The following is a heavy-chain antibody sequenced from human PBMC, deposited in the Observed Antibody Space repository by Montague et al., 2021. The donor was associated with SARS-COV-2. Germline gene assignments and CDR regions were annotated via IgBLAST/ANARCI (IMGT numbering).Heavy chain of an antibody. CDR2: IYYSGST. D-gene: IGHD3-22*01. CDR1: GGSISSSSYY. Sequence: SETLSLTCTVSGGSISSSSYYWGWICQPPGQGLEWIGSIYYSGSTYYNPSLKSRVTISVDTSKNQFSLKLSSVTAADTAVYYCARHGKTRIAMIVLVIGYFDYWGQGTLVTVSS. J-gene: IGHJ4*02. CDR3: ARHGKTRIAMIVLVIGYFDY. V-gene: IGHV4-39*01.